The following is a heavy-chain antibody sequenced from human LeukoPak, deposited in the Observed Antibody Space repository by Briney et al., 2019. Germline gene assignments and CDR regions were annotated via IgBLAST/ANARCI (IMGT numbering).Heavy chain of an antibody. Sequence: GGPLRLSCAASGFTFSTYSMNWVRQAPGKGLEWVSYISSSSNTIYYADSVKGRFTISRDNAKNSLYLQMNSLRDEDTAVYYCARDILTKQAYSGYDNWGQGTLVAVSS. V-gene: IGHV3-48*02. CDR3: ARDILTKQAYSGYDN. D-gene: IGHD5-12*01. J-gene: IGHJ4*02. CDR2: ISSSSNTI. CDR1: GFTFSTYS.